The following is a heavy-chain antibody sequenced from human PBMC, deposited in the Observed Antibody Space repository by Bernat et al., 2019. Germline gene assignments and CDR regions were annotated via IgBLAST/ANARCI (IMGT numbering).Heavy chain of an antibody. CDR2: IKQDGSEK. Sequence: EVQLVESGGGLVQPGGSLRLSCVASGFTFRSYWMNWVRQAPGKGLEGVANIKQDGSEKYYVDSVKGRFTISRDNAKNSLYLQMNSLRAEDTAVYYCAREHSYYSGLVDCWGQGTLVTVSS. D-gene: IGHD3-10*01. J-gene: IGHJ4*02. CDR1: GFTFRSYW. V-gene: IGHV3-7*01. CDR3: AREHSYYSGLVDC.